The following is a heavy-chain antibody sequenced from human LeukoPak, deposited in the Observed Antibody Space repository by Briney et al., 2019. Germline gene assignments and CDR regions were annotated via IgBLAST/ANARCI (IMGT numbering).Heavy chain of an antibody. J-gene: IGHJ3*02. V-gene: IGHV1-18*01. CDR2: ISTYDGNT. Sequence: ASVKVSCTASGYTFNTYGISWVRQAPGQGLEWMGWISTYDGNTNYAQNLQGRVTMTTDTSTRTAYMELRSLRSGDTAVYYCARWSYSSDWYFGTFDIWGQGTTVTISS. D-gene: IGHD6-19*01. CDR3: ARWSYSSDWYFGTFDI. CDR1: GYTFNTYG.